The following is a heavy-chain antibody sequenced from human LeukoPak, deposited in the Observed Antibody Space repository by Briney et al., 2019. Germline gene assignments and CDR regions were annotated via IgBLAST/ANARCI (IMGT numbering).Heavy chain of an antibody. J-gene: IGHJ6*02. CDR3: ARIGAYDFWSGYIGGRDGMDV. V-gene: IGHV4-34*01. CDR2: INHSGST. Sequence: SETLSLTCTVSGGSISSYYWSWIRQPPGKGLEWIGEINHSGSTNYNPSLKSRVTISVDTSKNQFSLKLSSVTAADTAVYYCARIGAYDFWSGYIGGRDGMDVWGQGTTVTVSS. D-gene: IGHD3-3*01. CDR1: GGSISSYY.